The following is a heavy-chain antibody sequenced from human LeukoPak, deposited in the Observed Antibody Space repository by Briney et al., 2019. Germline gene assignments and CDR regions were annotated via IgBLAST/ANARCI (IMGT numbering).Heavy chain of an antibody. J-gene: IGHJ4*02. CDR1: RFALDEHG. D-gene: IGHD2-2*01. Sequence: GGALRLSCTASRFALDEHGMSWVRQVPGEGLEWVSGINWSGGSTGYADPLRGRFTISRDNAQNSLYLQMDSLRAEDTALYNCARAPITSPFYFDYWGQGTLVTVSS. CDR3: ARAPITSPFYFDY. CDR2: INWSGGST. V-gene: IGHV3-20*01.